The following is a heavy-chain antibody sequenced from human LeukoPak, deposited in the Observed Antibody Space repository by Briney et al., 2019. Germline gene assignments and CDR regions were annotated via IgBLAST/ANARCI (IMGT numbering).Heavy chain of an antibody. CDR1: GYTFTSYD. Sequence: GASVKVSCTASGYTFTSYDINWVRQATGQGLEWMGWMNPNSGNTGYAQKFQGRVTMTRNTSISTAYMELSSLRSEDTALYYCARAAWVSTSSKYYFDNWGQGTLVTVSS. J-gene: IGHJ4*02. CDR2: MNPNSGNT. CDR3: ARAAWVSTSSKYYFDN. D-gene: IGHD2-21*01. V-gene: IGHV1-8*01.